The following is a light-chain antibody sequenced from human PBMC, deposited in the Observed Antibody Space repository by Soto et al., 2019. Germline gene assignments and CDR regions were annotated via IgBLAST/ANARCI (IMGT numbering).Light chain of an antibody. CDR1: SSDVGGYDY. J-gene: IGLJ2*01. CDR3: SSYAGSNNFVV. CDR2: DVT. V-gene: IGLV2-8*01. Sequence: QSALTQPPSASGSPGQSVTISCTGTSSDVGGYDYVSWYQQHPGKAPKLMIYDVTKRPSGVPDRFSGSKSGNTACLTVSGLQADDEADYYCSSYAGSNNFVVFGGGTKVTVL.